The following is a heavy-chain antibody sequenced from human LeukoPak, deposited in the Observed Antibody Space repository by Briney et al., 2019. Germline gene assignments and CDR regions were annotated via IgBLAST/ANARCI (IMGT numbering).Heavy chain of an antibody. J-gene: IGHJ4*02. D-gene: IGHD5-18*01. CDR3: AGRPTGYSSGYVY. V-gene: IGHV3-23*01. Sequence: GGSLRLSCVVSGFTFSDYAMSWVRQAPEKGLDWVSVISGSAHKIRYADSVKGRFTISRDNSENTVYLQMNNLRAEDTALYYCAGRPTGYSSGYVYWGQGALVTVSS. CDR1: GFTFSDYA. CDR2: ISGSAHKI.